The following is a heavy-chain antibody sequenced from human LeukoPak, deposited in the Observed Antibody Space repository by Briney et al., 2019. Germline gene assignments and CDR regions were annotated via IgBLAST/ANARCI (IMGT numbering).Heavy chain of an antibody. J-gene: IGHJ4*02. D-gene: IGHD5-18*01. CDR3: AGRPTGYSSGYVY. V-gene: IGHV3-23*01. Sequence: GGSLRLSCVVSGFTFSDYAMSWVRQAPEKGLDWVSVISGSAHKIRYADSVKGRFTISRDNSENTVYLQMNNLRAEDTALYYCAGRPTGYSSGYVYWGQGALVTVSS. CDR1: GFTFSDYA. CDR2: ISGSAHKI.